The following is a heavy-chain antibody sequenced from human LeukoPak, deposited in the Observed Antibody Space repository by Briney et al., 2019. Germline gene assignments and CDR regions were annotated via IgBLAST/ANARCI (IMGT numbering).Heavy chain of an antibody. J-gene: IGHJ4*02. Sequence: PGGSLRLSCAASGFTVSNNYMSWVRQAPGKGLEWVSGIYSGGSTYYADSVKGRFTISRDKSKNTLYLQMNSLTAEDTAMYYCARGYLGYNYGFDYWGRGTLVTVSS. D-gene: IGHD5-18*01. CDR2: IYSGGST. V-gene: IGHV3-53*01. CDR3: ARGYLGYNYGFDY. CDR1: GFTVSNNY.